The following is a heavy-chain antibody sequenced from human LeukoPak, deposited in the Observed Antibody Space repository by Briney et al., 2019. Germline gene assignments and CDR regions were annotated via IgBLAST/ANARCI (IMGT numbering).Heavy chain of an antibody. D-gene: IGHD3-9*01. V-gene: IGHV1-2*02. CDR1: GYTFTSYY. Sequence: ASVKVSCKASGYTFTSYYMHWVRQAPGQGLEWMGWINPNSGGTNYAQKFQGRVTMTRDTSISTAYMELSRLRSDDTAVYYCARVTQNYDILTGCYNQAFDYWGQGTLVTVSS. CDR3: ARVTQNYDILTGCYNQAFDY. CDR2: INPNSGGT. J-gene: IGHJ4*02.